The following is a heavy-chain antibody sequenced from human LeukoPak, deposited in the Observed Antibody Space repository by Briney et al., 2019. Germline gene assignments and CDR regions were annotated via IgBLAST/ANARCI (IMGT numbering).Heavy chain of an antibody. J-gene: IGHJ4*02. CDR3: ARGSYVGPTSGYFDY. CDR2: IYYSGST. CDR1: GGSISSGGYN. D-gene: IGHD1-26*01. V-gene: IGHV4-31*03. Sequence: SETLSLTCTVSGGSISSGGYNWSWIRQHPGKGLECIGYIYYSGSTYYNPSLKSRVTISVDTAKNQFSRKLSSVTAADTAVYYCARGSYVGPTSGYFDYWGQGTLVTVSS.